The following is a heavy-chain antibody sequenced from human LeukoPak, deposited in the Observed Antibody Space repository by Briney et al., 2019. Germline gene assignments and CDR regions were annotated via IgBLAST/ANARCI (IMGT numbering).Heavy chain of an antibody. J-gene: IGHJ4*02. D-gene: IGHD5-12*01. Sequence: ASVTVSCTASGYTFTSYGISWVRQAPGQGLEWMGWISAYNGNTNYAQKFQGRVTMTTDTSTSTAYIELRSLRSDDTAAYYCARDSRYDEGYWGQGTLVTVSS. V-gene: IGHV1-18*01. CDR1: GYTFTSYG. CDR3: ARDSRYDEGY. CDR2: ISAYNGNT.